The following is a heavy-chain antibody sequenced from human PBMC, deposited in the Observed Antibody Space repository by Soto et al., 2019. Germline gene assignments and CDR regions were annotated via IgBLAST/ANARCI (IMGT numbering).Heavy chain of an antibody. D-gene: IGHD3-22*01. CDR3: ARDSPDYDLDY. CDR1: GFTFSDHR. Sequence: PGGSLRLSCAASGFTFSDHRMSWVRQAPGRGLEWVANIHEDDRRTFYVDSVKGRFTISRDNRKNSVYLQMRNLRAEDTAIYFCARDSPDYDLDYWGRGTLVTVSS. V-gene: IGHV3-7*01. J-gene: IGHJ4*02. CDR2: IHEDDRRT.